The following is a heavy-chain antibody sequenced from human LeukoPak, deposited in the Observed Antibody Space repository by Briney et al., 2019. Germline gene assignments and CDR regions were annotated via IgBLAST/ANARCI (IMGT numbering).Heavy chain of an antibody. CDR1: GFTFSNAW. V-gene: IGHV3-15*01. D-gene: IGHD2-15*01. J-gene: IGHJ4*02. CDR3: TTESHGYCSGGSCYIPDY. CDR2: IKSKTDGGTT. Sequence: GGSLRLSCAASGFTFSNAWMSWVRQAPGKGLEWVGRIKSKTDGGTTDYAAPVKGRFTISRDDSKNTLYLKMNSLKTEDTAVYYCTTESHGYCSGGSCYIPDYWGQGTLVTVSS.